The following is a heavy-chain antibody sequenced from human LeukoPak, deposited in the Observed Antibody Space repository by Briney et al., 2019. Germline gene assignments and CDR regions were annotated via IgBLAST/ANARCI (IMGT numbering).Heavy chain of an antibody. CDR2: ISSSSSYI. Sequence: GGSLRLSCAASGFTFSSYSMNWARQAPGKGLEWVSSISSSSSYIYYADSVKGRFTISRDNAKNSLYLQMNSLRAEDTAVYYCARVSGTSGPPTGFDPWGQGTLVTVSS. CDR1: GFTFSSYS. D-gene: IGHD2-2*01. J-gene: IGHJ5*02. V-gene: IGHV3-21*01. CDR3: ARVSGTSGPPTGFDP.